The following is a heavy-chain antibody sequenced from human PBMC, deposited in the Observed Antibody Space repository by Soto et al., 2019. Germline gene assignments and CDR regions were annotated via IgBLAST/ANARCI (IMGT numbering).Heavy chain of an antibody. CDR1: GGSISSGDYY. J-gene: IGHJ5*02. D-gene: IGHD3-22*01. CDR3: AREAIYDSSGYHNWFDP. Sequence: SETLSLTCTVSGGSISSGDYYWSWIRQPPGKGLEWIGYIYYSGSTYYNPSLKSRVTISVDTSKNQFSLKLSSVTAADTAVYYCAREAIYDSSGYHNWFDPWGQGTLVTSPQ. V-gene: IGHV4-30-4*01. CDR2: IYYSGST.